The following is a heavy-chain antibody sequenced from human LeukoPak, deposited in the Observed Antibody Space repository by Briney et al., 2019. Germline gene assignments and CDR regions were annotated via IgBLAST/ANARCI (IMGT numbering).Heavy chain of an antibody. CDR3: AKSFAQRWLQSSYYFDY. CDR2: IRYDGSNK. CDR1: GFTFSSYG. D-gene: IGHD5-24*01. V-gene: IGHV3-30*02. J-gene: IGHJ4*02. Sequence: GGSLRLSCAASGFTFSSYGMHWVRQAPGKGLESVAFIRYDGSNKYYADSVKGRFTISGGNSKNTLYLQMNSLRAEDTAVYYCAKSFAQRWLQSSYYFDYWGQGTLVTVSS.